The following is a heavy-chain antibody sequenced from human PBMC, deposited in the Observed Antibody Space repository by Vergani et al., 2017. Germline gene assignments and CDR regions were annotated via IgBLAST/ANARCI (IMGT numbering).Heavy chain of an antibody. CDR2: ISAYNGNT. D-gene: IGHD1-26*01. CDR1: GYTFTSYG. Sequence: QVQLVQSGAEVKKPGASVKVSCKASGYTFTSYGISWVRQAPGQGLEWMGWISAYNGNTNYAQKLQGRVTMTTDTSTSTAYMELRSLRSDDTAVYYCAREQGCSGSYYYYYYGMDVWGQGTTVTVSS. CDR3: AREQGCSGSYYYYYYGMDV. V-gene: IGHV1-18*04. J-gene: IGHJ6*02.